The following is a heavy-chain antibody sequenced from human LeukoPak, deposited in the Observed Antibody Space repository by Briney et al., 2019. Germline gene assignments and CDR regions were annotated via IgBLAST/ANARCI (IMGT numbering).Heavy chain of an antibody. CDR3: ARVLGRGYSGYDTGGLFDP. D-gene: IGHD5-12*01. CDR1: GFTFSSYW. CDR2: IKQDGSEK. J-gene: IGHJ5*02. Sequence: GGSLRLSCAASGFTFSSYWMSWVRQAPGKGLEWVANIKQDGSEKYYVDSVKGRFTISRDNAKNSLYLQMNSLRAEDTAVYYCARVLGRGYSGYDTGGLFDPWGQGTLVTVSS. V-gene: IGHV3-7*01.